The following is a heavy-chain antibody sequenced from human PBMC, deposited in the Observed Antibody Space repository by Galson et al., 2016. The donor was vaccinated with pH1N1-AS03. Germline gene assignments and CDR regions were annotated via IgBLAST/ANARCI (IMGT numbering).Heavy chain of an antibody. J-gene: IGHJ4*02. D-gene: IGHD3-10*01. CDR3: TRESSGLGRGLDY. V-gene: IGHV4-4*07. Sequence: ETLSLTCRVSGGSISGNFWTWIRQPAGEGLEWIGRMDPTGRRNYKSSLESRVSMSVDTSKNEISLRLTSVTAADTAVYYCTRESSGLGRGLDYWGQGTLVTVSS. CDR1: GGSISGNF. CDR2: MDPTGRR.